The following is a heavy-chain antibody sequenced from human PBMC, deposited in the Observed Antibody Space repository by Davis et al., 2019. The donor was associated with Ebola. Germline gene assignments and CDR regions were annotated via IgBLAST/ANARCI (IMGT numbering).Heavy chain of an antibody. CDR1: GGSISSYY. D-gene: IGHD3-3*01. CDR2: IYTSGST. J-gene: IGHJ6*02. V-gene: IGHV4-4*07. CDR3: AREFWSGYYTGRQYGMDV. Sequence: PSETLSLTCTVSGGSISSYYWSWIRQPAGKGLEWIGRIYTSGSTNYNPSLKSRVTISVDTSKNQFSLKLSSVTAADTAVYYCAREFWSGYYTGRQYGMDVWGQGTTVTVSS.